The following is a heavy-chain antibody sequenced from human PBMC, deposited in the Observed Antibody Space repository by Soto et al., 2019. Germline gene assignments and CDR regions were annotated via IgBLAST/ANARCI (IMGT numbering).Heavy chain of an antibody. Sequence: SETLSLTCTVSGGSISSYYWSWIRQPPGKGLEWIGYIYYSGSTNYNPSLKSRVTISVDTSKNQFSLKLSSVTAADTAVYYCARDQLGRPKAFDIWGQGTMVTVSS. CDR2: IYYSGST. D-gene: IGHD6-6*01. CDR1: GGSISSYY. J-gene: IGHJ3*02. CDR3: ARDQLGRPKAFDI. V-gene: IGHV4-59*01.